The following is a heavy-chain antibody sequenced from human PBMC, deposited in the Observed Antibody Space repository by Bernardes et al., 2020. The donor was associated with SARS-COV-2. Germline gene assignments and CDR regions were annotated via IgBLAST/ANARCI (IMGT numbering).Heavy chain of an antibody. CDR1: GFIFSDYG. Sequence: GGSLRLSCEASGFIFSDYGMHWVRQPPGKGLEWVAVMTYAGKKRYGGSGGGRFTISRDNSKKRLDLQMNNLKVDDTAVYYCVKESSYGAYRTADYWGHGTLVTVS. CDR3: VKESSYGAYRTADY. V-gene: IGHV3-30*18. D-gene: IGHD3-3*01. J-gene: IGHJ4*01. CDR2: MTYAGKK.